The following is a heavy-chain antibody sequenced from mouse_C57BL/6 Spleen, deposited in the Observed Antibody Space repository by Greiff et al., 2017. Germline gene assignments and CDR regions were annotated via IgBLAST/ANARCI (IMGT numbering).Heavy chain of an antibody. CDR1: GYSITSGYY. D-gene: IGHD2-4*01. J-gene: IGHJ4*01. CDR3: ARDYYDYSYAMDY. V-gene: IGHV3-6*01. CDR2: ISYDGSN. Sequence: EVQLVESGPGLVKPSQSLSLTCSVTGYSITSGYYWNWIRQFPGNKLEWMGYISYDGSNNYNPSLKNRISITRDTSKNQFFLKLNSVTTEDTATYYCARDYYDYSYAMDYWGQGTSVTVSS.